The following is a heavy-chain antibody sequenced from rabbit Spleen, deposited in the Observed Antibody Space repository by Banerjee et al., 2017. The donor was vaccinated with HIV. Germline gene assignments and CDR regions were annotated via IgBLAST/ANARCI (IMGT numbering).Heavy chain of an antibody. CDR2: INAITGKA. V-gene: IGHV1S45*01. CDR3: ARGYVGGGWTRLDL. D-gene: IGHD4-2*01. J-gene: IGHJ3*01. CDR1: GFSFSDRDV. Sequence: QEQLVESGGGLVQPEGSLTLTCKASGFSFSDRDVMCWVRQAPGKGREWIAFINAITGKAGYASWSKGRFTISKTSSTTVTLQMTSLTATDTATYFCARGYVGGGWTRLDLWGPGTLVTVS.